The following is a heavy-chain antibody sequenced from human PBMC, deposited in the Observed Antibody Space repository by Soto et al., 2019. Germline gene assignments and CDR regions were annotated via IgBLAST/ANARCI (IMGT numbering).Heavy chain of an antibody. CDR2: ISGSGNSK. D-gene: IGHD2-2*01. V-gene: IGHV3-23*01. Sequence: DVQLLESGGGLLPPGGSLRLSCTASGFTFNKFAINWVRLAPGKGLEWVSRISGSGNSKHYADSVKGRLLISKDNSNNTVYLQMNSLGVEDTGVYYCAKAVVDGGSTTCPFDSWGQGTLVTVSS. CDR3: AKAVVDGGSTTCPFDS. J-gene: IGHJ4*02. CDR1: GFTFNKFA.